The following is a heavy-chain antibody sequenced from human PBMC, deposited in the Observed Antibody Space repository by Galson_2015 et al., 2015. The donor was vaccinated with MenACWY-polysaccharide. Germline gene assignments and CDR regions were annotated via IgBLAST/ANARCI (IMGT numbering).Heavy chain of an antibody. J-gene: IGHJ3*02. CDR3: ASLLGEAPAQTGAFDI. Sequence: SVKVSCKASGGTFGTYAFTWVRQAPGQGFEWVGRIIPSFGMTNHAQNLQGRVTITADTSTGTANMELSSLRFEDTAVYYCASLLGEAPAQTGAFDIWGQGAVVTVSS. CDR2: IIPSFGMT. V-gene: IGHV1-69*04. CDR1: GGTFGTYA. D-gene: IGHD3-16*01.